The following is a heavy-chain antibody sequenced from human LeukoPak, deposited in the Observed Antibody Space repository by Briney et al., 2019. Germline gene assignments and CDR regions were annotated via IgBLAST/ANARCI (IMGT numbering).Heavy chain of an antibody. Sequence: PGGSLRLSCAASGFIFSSHGMHWVRQAPGKGLEWVAVISYDGSKESYADSVKGRFTISRDTSKNTLYLQMNNLRTDDTARYYCTRDLTGTTWSENDYWGQGTLVTISS. J-gene: IGHJ4*02. CDR1: GFIFSSHG. V-gene: IGHV3-30*03. D-gene: IGHD6-13*01. CDR3: TRDLTGTTWSENDY. CDR2: ISYDGSKE.